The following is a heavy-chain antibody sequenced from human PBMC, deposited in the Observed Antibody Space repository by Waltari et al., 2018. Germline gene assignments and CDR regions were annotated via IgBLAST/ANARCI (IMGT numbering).Heavy chain of an antibody. V-gene: IGHV4-38-2*01. CDR1: GYAINSGFY. CDR3: TRQTLGYCTSAACRRLEA. CDR2: IYHDGTT. J-gene: IGHJ5*02. D-gene: IGHD2-8*02. Sequence: QVQLQESGPRLVKPSETLSLTCDVSGYAINSGFYWGWFRQAPEKGLEWIATIYHDGTTFNTPSLTSRVTTSMDTSKNQISLNLKSVTAADTAVYYCTRQTLGYCTSAACRRLEAWGQGTLVTVSS.